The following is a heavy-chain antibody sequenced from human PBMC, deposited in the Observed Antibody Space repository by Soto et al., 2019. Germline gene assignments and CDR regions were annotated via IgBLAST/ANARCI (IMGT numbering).Heavy chain of an antibody. Sequence: QIHLVQSGAEVKKPGASVRVSCKTSGYTYPLHAITWVRQAPGQGLEWMGWISTYNHDTRYAQRFQGRLSMATDTSTSTAYMELRSLTSDDTAVYYCARDSSNTSGDKLYFDYWGQGTLVTGSS. J-gene: IGHJ4*02. CDR3: ARDSSNTSGDKLYFDY. D-gene: IGHD3-22*01. V-gene: IGHV1-18*01. CDR2: ISTYNHDT. CDR1: GYTYPLHA.